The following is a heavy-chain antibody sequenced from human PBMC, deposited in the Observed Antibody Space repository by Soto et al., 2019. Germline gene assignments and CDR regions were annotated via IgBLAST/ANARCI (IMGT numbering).Heavy chain of an antibody. Sequence: SETLSLTCAVYGGSFSGYYWSWIRQPPGKGLEWIGEINHSGSTNYNPSLKSRVTISVDTSKNQFSLKLSSVTAADTAVYYCARGFIGYSYGHFDYWGQGTLVTVSS. CDR3: ARGFIGYSYGHFDY. CDR1: GGSFSGYY. CDR2: INHSGST. D-gene: IGHD5-18*01. J-gene: IGHJ4*02. V-gene: IGHV4-34*01.